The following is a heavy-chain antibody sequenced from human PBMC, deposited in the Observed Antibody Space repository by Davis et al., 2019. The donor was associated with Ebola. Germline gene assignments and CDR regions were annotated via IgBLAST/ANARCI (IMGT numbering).Heavy chain of an antibody. CDR2: INPNSGDT. CDR1: GYTFTGYT. Sequence: ASVKVSCKASGYTFTGYTLHWVRQAPGQGLERMGRINPNSGDTNYAEKFQGRVTMTRDTSTSTVYMELSSLRSEDTAVYYCARDKGDTAMVTLSVYFDYWGQGTLVTVSS. CDR3: ARDKGDTAMVTLSVYFDY. J-gene: IGHJ4*02. V-gene: IGHV1-2*06. D-gene: IGHD5-18*01.